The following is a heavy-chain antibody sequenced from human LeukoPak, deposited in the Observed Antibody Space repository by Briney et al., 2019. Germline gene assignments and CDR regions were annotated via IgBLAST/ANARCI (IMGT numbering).Heavy chain of an antibody. CDR2: IIPIFGTA. D-gene: IGHD6-19*01. V-gene: IGHV1-69*13. CDR1: GDTFSSYA. CDR3: ARGRMAGTYVFDS. Sequence: PGASVKFSCKASGDTFSSYAISWVRQAPGQGLEWMGGIIPIFGTANYAQKFQGRVTITADESTSTAYMELSSLRSEDTAVYYCARGRMAGTYVFDSWGQGTLVTVSS. J-gene: IGHJ4*02.